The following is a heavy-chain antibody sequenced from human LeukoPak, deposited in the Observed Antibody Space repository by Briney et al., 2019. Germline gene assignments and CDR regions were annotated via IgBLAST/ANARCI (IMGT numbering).Heavy chain of an antibody. CDR3: ATQSLLAGVPYGYFQH. V-gene: IGHV1-69*06. CDR2: IIPIFGTA. D-gene: IGHD3-10*01. CDR1: GGTFSSYA. Sequence: GASVKVSCKASGGTFSSYAISWVRQAPGQGLEWMGGIIPIFGTANYAQKFQGRVTMTEDTSADTAFMELSSLRSEDTAVYYCATQSLLAGVPYGYFQHWGPGTLVTVSS. J-gene: IGHJ1*01.